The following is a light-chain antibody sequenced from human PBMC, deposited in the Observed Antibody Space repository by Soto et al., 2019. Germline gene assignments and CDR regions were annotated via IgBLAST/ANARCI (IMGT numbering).Light chain of an antibody. V-gene: IGLV4-69*01. CDR1: SGHSSYA. CDR2: INSDGSH. J-gene: IGLJ2*01. CDR3: QTWGTGIRV. Sequence: QSVLTQSPSASASLGASVRLTCTLRSGHSSYAIAWHQQQPGKGPRYLMKINSDGSHSKGDGIPDRFSGARSGAERSLTISSLQSEDEADYYCQTWGTGIRVFGGGTKLTVL.